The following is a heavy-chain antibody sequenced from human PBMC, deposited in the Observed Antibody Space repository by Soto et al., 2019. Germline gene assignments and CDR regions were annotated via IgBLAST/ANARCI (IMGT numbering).Heavy chain of an antibody. CDR3: ASDRQQLARTRDYDDEPTAGYHWCGP. J-gene: IGHJ5*02. Sequence: PSETLSLTCTVSGGSISSGGYYWSWIRPHPGKGLEWIGYIYYSGSTYYSPSLKSRVTISVDTSKNQFSLKLSSVTAADTAVYYCASDRQQLARTRDYDDEPTAGYHWCGPWGQGCMVTVSS. CDR1: GGSISSGGYY. D-gene: IGHD6-13*01. CDR2: IYYSGST. V-gene: IGHV4-31*03.